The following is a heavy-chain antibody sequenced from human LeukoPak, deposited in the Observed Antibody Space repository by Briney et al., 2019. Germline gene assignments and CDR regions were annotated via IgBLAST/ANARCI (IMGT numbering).Heavy chain of an antibody. V-gene: IGHV4-59*01. CDR2: IYYSGST. CDR1: GGSISSYY. D-gene: IGHD6-13*01. CDR3: ARAGIAAAGTSWFDP. J-gene: IGHJ5*02. Sequence: SETLSLTCTVPGGSISSYYWSWIRQPPGKGLEWIGYIYYSGSTNYNPSLKSRVTISVDTSKNQFSLKLSSVTAADTAVYYCARAGIAAAGTSWFDPWGQGTLVTVSS.